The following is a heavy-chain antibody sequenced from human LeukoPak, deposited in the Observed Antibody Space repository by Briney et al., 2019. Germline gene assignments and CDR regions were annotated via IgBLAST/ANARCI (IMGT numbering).Heavy chain of an antibody. CDR2: ISGSGATT. Sequence: GGSLRLSCAASGPTFSNYALAWVRQAPGKGLEWVSTISGSGATTYYADSVKGRFTISRDTSKNTLYLQMNSLRVEDTAVYYCARQLVVPAAFDYWGQGTLVTVSS. CDR3: ARQLVVPAAFDY. V-gene: IGHV3-23*01. CDR1: GPTFSNYA. D-gene: IGHD2-2*01. J-gene: IGHJ4*02.